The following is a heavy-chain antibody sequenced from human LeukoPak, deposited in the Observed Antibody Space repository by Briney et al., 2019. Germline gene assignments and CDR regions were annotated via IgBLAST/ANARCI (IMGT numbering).Heavy chain of an antibody. CDR2: INPNSGGT. CDR1: GYTFTSYA. CDR3: ARDHSGDTKRFFDDY. V-gene: IGHV1-2*06. J-gene: IGHJ4*02. Sequence: ASVKVSCKASGYTFTSYAMNWVRQAPGQGLEWMGRINPNSGGTNYAQKFQGRVTMTRDTSISTAYMELSRLRSDDTAVYYCARDHSGDTKRFFDDYWGQGTLVTVSS. D-gene: IGHD1-26*01.